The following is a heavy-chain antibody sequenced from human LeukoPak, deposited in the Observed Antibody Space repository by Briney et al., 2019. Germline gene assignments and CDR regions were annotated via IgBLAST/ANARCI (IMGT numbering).Heavy chain of an antibody. J-gene: IGHJ4*02. CDR3: ARDLDTIFGVFDY. Sequence: GGSLRLSCAASGFTFSSYDMDWVRQAPGKGLEWVAIISYDGNNKYYADSVKGRFTISRDNSKNTLYLQMNSLRAEDTAVYYCARDLDTIFGVFDYWGQGTLVTVSS. CDR2: ISYDGNNK. V-gene: IGHV3-30*03. D-gene: IGHD3-3*01. CDR1: GFTFSSYD.